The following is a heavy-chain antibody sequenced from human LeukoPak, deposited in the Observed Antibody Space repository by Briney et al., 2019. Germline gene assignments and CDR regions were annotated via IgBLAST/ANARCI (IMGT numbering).Heavy chain of an antibody. CDR3: ARATTVRTPPYYFDY. D-gene: IGHD4-11*01. Sequence: GRSLRLSCAASGFTFSSYAMHWVRQAPGKGLEWVAVISYDGSNKYYADSVKGRFTISRDNSKNTLYLQMNSLRAEDTPVYYCARATTVRTPPYYFDYWGQGTLVTVSS. J-gene: IGHJ4*02. CDR1: GFTFSSYA. CDR2: ISYDGSNK. V-gene: IGHV3-30-3*01.